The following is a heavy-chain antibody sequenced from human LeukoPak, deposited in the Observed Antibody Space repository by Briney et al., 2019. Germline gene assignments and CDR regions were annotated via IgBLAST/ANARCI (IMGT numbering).Heavy chain of an antibody. CDR3: AKRASDWYYFDY. CDR1: GLTFSSCA. J-gene: IGHJ4*02. Sequence: GGSLRLSCAASGLTFSSCAMSWVRQGPGKGPEWFSVISASGASTYYADSVRGRFTISRDNSKNTLYLQMSSLRAEDTAVYYCAKRASDWYYFDYWGQGNLVTVSS. D-gene: IGHD3-9*01. V-gene: IGHV3-23*01. CDR2: ISASGAST.